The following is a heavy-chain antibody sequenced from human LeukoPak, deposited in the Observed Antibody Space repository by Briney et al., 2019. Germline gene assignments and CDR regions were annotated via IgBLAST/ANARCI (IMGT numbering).Heavy chain of an antibody. J-gene: IGHJ3*02. Sequence: ASVKVSCKASGYIFTSYYIHWLRQVPGQGLEWMGIINPSSGKTNYVQKFQGRVTMNRDMSTSTVYMELTSLRSDDTAFYYCARDLRTITVLGMGVFNIWGQGSMVTVSS. D-gene: IGHD3-9*01. CDR3: ARDLRTITVLGMGVFNI. V-gene: IGHV1-46*01. CDR2: INPSSGKT. CDR1: GYIFTSYY.